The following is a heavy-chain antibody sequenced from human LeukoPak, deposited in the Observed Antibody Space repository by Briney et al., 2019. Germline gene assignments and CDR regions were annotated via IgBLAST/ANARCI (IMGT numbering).Heavy chain of an antibody. J-gene: IGHJ4*02. Sequence: PGGSLRLSCAASGFTFSSYSMNWVRQVQGKGLERASYISSSSSTIYYADSVKGRFTISRDNAKNSLYLQMNSLRAEDTAVYYCARDLLRDCSSTSCYESDYWGQGTLVTVSS. CDR3: ARDLLRDCSSTSCYESDY. CDR2: ISSSSSTI. V-gene: IGHV3-48*01. D-gene: IGHD2-2*01. CDR1: GFTFSSYS.